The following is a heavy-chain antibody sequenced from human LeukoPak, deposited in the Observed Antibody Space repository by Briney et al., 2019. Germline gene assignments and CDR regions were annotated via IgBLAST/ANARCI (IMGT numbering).Heavy chain of an antibody. V-gene: IGHV1-2*02. Sequence: GASVKVSCKASGYTFTSYYMHWVRQAPGQGLEWMGWINPNSGGTNYAQKFQGRVTMTRDTSISTAYMELSRLRSDDTAVYYCARDHRGVATIVNYYYYYMDVWGKGTTVTISS. CDR1: GYTFTSYY. CDR3: ARDHRGVATIVNYYYYYMDV. J-gene: IGHJ6*03. CDR2: INPNSGGT. D-gene: IGHD5-12*01.